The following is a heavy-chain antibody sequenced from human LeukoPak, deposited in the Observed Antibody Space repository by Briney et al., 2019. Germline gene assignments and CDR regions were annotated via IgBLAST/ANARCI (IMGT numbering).Heavy chain of an antibody. V-gene: IGHV4-30-4*01. J-gene: IGHJ5*02. CDR1: GGSISSGDYY. CDR3: ARAHYDFWSGYYTPNWFDP. D-gene: IGHD3-3*01. CDR2: IYYSGST. Sequence: SQTLSLTCTVSGGSISSGDYYWRWIRQPPGKGLEWIGYIYYSGSTYYNPSLKSRVTISVDTSKNQFSLKLSSVTAADTAVYYCARAHYDFWSGYYTPNWFDPWGQGTLVTVSS.